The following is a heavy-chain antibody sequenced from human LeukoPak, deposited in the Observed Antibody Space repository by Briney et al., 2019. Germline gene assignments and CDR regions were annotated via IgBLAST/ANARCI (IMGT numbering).Heavy chain of an antibody. CDR2: ISGSGGST. Sequence: GGSLRLSCAVSGFTFSSYAMSWVRQAPGKGLEWVSAISGSGGSTYYADSVKGRFTISRDNSKNTLYLQMNSLRAEDTAVYYCAKVRGATRGGFDYWGQGTPVTVSS. CDR1: GFTFSSYA. D-gene: IGHD1-26*01. J-gene: IGHJ4*02. V-gene: IGHV3-23*01. CDR3: AKVRGATRGGFDY.